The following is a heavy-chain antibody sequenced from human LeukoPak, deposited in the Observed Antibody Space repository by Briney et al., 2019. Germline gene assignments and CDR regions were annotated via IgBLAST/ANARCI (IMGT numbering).Heavy chain of an antibody. J-gene: IGHJ4*02. CDR1: GGSINTGGYS. D-gene: IGHD2-2*01. CDR3: ARGGLYCSSTSCSNFDY. CDR2: IFQSGTT. Sequence: SETLSLTCTVSGGSINTGGYSWSWIRQPPGKGLEWIGYIFQSGTTYYNPSLKSRVTISVDRSQNQFSLRLNSVTAADTAVYYCARGGLYCSSTSCSNFDYWGQGTLVTVSS. V-gene: IGHV4-30-2*01.